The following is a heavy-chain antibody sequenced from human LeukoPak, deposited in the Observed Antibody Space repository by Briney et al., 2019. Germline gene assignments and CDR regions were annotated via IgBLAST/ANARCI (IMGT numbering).Heavy chain of an antibody. V-gene: IGHV3-74*01. Sequence: PGGSLRLSCAASGFTFSSYWMHWVRQAPGKGLVWVSRINSDVSSTSYADSVKGRFTISRDNAKNTLYLQMNSLRAEDTAVYYSASGDYYYGMDVWGKGTTVTVSS. J-gene: IGHJ6*04. CDR1: GFTFSSYW. D-gene: IGHD3-3*01. CDR2: INSDVSST. CDR3: ASGDYYYGMDV.